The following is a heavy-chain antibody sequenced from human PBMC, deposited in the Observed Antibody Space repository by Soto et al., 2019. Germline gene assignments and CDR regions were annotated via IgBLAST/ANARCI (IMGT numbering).Heavy chain of an antibody. CDR1: GRSGGSNY. D-gene: IGHD3-3*01. CDR3: AIFYDFWTGPRDY. V-gene: IGHV3-53*01. J-gene: IGHJ4*01. Sequence: GGSLRLSCAASGRSGGSNYMSWVRQAPGKGLEWVAVIYSGGSTYYADSVQGRFTISRDDSRNTVFLQMDRLRAEDTALYYCAIFYDFWTGPRDYWGHGILVTVAS. CDR2: IYSGGST.